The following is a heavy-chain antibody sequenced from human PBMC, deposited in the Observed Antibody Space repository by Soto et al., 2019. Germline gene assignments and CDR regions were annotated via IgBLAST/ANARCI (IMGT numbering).Heavy chain of an antibody. D-gene: IGHD6-19*01. CDR3: ARDRGVAPPVAGNTHYYYDMDV. CDR2: ISAYNGNT. CDR1: GYSFTNYG. V-gene: IGHV1-18*01. J-gene: IGHJ6*03. Sequence: QDQLVQSGVEVKKPGASVKVSCKASGYSFTNYGITWVRQAPGQGFEWMGWISAYNGNTNYAQKFRARVTMTTDASTSTANLELRSLRSDDTAVYYCARDRGVAPPVAGNTHYYYDMDVWGKGTTVTVSS.